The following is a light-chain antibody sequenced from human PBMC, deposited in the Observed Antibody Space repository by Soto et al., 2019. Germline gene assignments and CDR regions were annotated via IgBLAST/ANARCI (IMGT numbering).Light chain of an antibody. CDR2: DAS. V-gene: IGKV3-20*01. CDR3: QQYGSSPRT. J-gene: IGKJ1*01. Sequence: EIVLTQSPGTLSLSPGERATLSCRASQSVSSSYLAWYQQKPGQAPRLLIYDASNRATGIPDRFSGSGSGTDFTLTISRLAPEDFAVYYCQQYGSSPRTFGQGTKVDIK. CDR1: QSVSSSY.